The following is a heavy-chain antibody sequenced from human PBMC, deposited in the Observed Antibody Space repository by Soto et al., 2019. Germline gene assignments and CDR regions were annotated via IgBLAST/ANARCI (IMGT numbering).Heavy chain of an antibody. J-gene: IGHJ3*02. Sequence: GGSLRLSCAASGFTFSSYAMSWVHQAPGKGLEWVSAISGSGGSTYYADSVKGRFTISRDNSKNTLYLQMNSLRAEDTAVYYCAKDSGGTMIVVARDDAFDIWGQGTMVTVSS. CDR3: AKDSGGTMIVVARDDAFDI. CDR2: ISGSGGST. CDR1: GFTFSSYA. D-gene: IGHD3-22*01. V-gene: IGHV3-23*01.